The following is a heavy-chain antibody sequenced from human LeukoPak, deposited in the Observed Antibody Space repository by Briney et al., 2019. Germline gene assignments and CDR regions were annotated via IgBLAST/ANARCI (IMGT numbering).Heavy chain of an antibody. D-gene: IGHD6-13*01. CDR3: ARGTLVAVGNFQH. Sequence: GGSLRLSCAASGFTFSSYAMHWVSQAPGKGLEWVAVISYDGSNKYYADSLKGRFTISRDNSKNTLDLQMISLRTEDTAVYYCARGTLVAVGNFQHWGQGTLVTVSS. V-gene: IGHV3-30*04. CDR2: ISYDGSNK. CDR1: GFTFSSYA. J-gene: IGHJ1*01.